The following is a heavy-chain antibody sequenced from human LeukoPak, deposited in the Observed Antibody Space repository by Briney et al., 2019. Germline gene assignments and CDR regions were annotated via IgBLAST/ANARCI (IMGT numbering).Heavy chain of an antibody. CDR2: IYHSGST. D-gene: IGHD3-10*01. CDR3: ARGYGSGSYYNVPFDY. CDR1: GGSISSGGYS. J-gene: IGHJ4*02. V-gene: IGHV4-30-2*01. Sequence: SETLSLTCAVSGGSISSGGYSWSWIRQPPGKGLEWIGYIYHSGSTYYNPSLKSRVTISVDRSKNQFSLKLSSVTAADTAVYYCARGYGSGSYYNVPFDYWGQGTLVTVSS.